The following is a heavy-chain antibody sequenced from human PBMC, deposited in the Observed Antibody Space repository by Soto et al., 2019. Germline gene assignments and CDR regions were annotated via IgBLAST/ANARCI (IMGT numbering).Heavy chain of an antibody. J-gene: IGHJ4*02. CDR1: GGSVSSGSYY. V-gene: IGHV4-30-4*08. CDR3: ARDGFFGRSGYFDY. D-gene: IGHD3-3*01. Sequence: SETLSLTCTVSGGSVSSGSYYWSWIRQPPGKGLEWIGYIYYSGSTYFNPSLKSRVTISIDTSKNQFSLKLISVTAADTAVYYCARDGFFGRSGYFDYWGQGTLVTVSS. CDR2: IYYSGST.